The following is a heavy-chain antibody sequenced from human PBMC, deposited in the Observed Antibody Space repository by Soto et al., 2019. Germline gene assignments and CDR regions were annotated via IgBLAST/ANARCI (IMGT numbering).Heavy chain of an antibody. J-gene: IGHJ6*02. CDR1: GGSINSGDYY. D-gene: IGHD3-10*01. Sequence: QVQLQESGPGLVKPSQTLSLTCNVSGGSINSGDYYWTWVRQPPGKGLEWIGNIFHSGSTYYTPYLQSRVTISLDTSKNHFSLKLSSVTPADTAVYYCARDRYYGSGTYYNSYSGMDVWGQGTTVTVSS. V-gene: IGHV4-30-4*01. CDR3: ARDRYYGSGTYYNSYSGMDV. CDR2: IFHSGST.